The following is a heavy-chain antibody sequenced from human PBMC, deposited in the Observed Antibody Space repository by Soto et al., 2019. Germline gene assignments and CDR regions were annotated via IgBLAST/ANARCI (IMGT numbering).Heavy chain of an antibody. D-gene: IGHD2-2*01. CDR3: AVSKYWSSTSCYGYFDL. CDR1: GFTFSSYA. J-gene: IGHJ2*01. CDR2: ISGSGGST. V-gene: IGHV3-23*01. Sequence: GGSLRLSCAASGFTFSSYAMSWVRQAPGKGLEWVSAISGSGGSTYYADSVKGRFTISRDKSKNTLYLQMNSLRAEDAAVYYCAVSKYWSSTSCYGYFDLWGRGTLVTVSS.